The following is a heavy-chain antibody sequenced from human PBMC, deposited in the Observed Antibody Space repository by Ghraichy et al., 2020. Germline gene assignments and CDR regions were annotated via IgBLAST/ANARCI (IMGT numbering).Heavy chain of an antibody. Sequence: GGSLRLSCTASGFTFSKAWMRWVRQAPGKGLEWVGLIKSNTDGGTTDYAAPVKGRFTISRDDSKNTLFLQMNSLKTEDTAVYYCTTGSPLYSGSYLDAFDIWGQGRMVTVS. V-gene: IGHV3-15*01. CDR2: IKSNTDGGTT. D-gene: IGHD1-26*01. CDR3: TTGSPLYSGSYLDAFDI. J-gene: IGHJ3*02. CDR1: GFTFSKAW.